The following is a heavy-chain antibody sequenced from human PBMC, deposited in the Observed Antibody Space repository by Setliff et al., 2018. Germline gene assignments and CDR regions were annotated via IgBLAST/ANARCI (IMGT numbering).Heavy chain of an antibody. CDR2: IKPDGSEK. D-gene: IGHD2-2*01. J-gene: IGHJ4*02. CDR1: GYTFSTLW. V-gene: IGHV3-7*01. Sequence: GESLKISCQASGYTFSTLWIGWVRQVPGKGLEWVANIKPDGSEKYYVDSVKGRFTISRDNAKNSLYLQMNSLRVEDTAVYYCVRAHSSTLSVHDYWGQGTLVTVSS. CDR3: VRAHSSTLSVHDY.